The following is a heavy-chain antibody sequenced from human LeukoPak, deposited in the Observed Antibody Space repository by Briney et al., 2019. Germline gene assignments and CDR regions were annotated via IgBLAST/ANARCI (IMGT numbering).Heavy chain of an antibody. CDR2: IWYDGSNK. D-gene: IGHD2-2*01. V-gene: IGHV3-33*08. CDR1: GFTFSSYA. Sequence: PGGSLRLSCAASGFTFSSYAMSWVRQAPGKGLEWVAVIWYDGSNKYYADSVKGRFTISRDNSKNTLYLQMNSLRAEDTAVYYCARDPSPLGAPAAGIDPWGQGTLVTVSS. CDR3: ARDPSPLGAPAAGIDP. J-gene: IGHJ5*02.